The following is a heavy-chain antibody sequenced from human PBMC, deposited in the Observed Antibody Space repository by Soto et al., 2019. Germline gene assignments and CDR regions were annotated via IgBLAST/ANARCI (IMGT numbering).Heavy chain of an antibody. J-gene: IGHJ6*02. CDR2: ISSSSSYI. CDR3: ARDAGTTNRHYYYGMDV. V-gene: IGHV3-21*01. CDR1: GFTFSSYS. D-gene: IGHD1-1*01. Sequence: GGSLRLSCAASGFTFSSYSMNWVRQAPGKGLEWVSSISSSSSYIYYADSVKGRFTISRDNAKNSLYLQMNSLRAEDTAVYYCARDAGTTNRHYYYGMDVWGQGTTVTVSS.